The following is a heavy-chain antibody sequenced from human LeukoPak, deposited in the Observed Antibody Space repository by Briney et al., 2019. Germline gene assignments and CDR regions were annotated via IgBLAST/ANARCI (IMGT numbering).Heavy chain of an antibody. J-gene: IGHJ4*02. V-gene: IGHV3-74*01. CDR3: AYQLLPN. D-gene: IGHD2-2*01. CDR1: GFTFSDYW. CDR2: INPDGSDI. Sequence: AGSLRLSCAASGFTFSDYWMHWVRQTTGRGLVWVSRINPDGSDILYADSVKGRFSISRDNAKNMLYLQLNSLRAEDTAVYYRAYQLLPNWGQGTLVTVSS.